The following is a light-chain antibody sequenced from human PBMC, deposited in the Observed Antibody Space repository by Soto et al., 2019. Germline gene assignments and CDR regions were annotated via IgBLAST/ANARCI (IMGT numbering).Light chain of an antibody. CDR3: KQYVTSEIT. J-gene: IGKJ5*01. Sequence: ERLSKPSLGTLSFSPVDRSNSSFMASQSVSSRLAWYQQKPGQAPRVLISGAYSRATGIADRFSGSGSGTDFTLTISRLEPEDFALYYCKQYVTSEITCGNGKRLEIK. V-gene: IGKV3-20*01. CDR2: GAY. CDR1: QSVSSR.